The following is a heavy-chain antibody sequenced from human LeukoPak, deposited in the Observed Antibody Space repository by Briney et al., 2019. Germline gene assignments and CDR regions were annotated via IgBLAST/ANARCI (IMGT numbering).Heavy chain of an antibody. CDR1: GYTFTDYY. CDR2: INVNRGGT. Sequence: ASLKVSCKASGYTFTDYYMHWVRQAPGQGLEWMGWINVNRGGTNYAQRFQGRVTMTRDTSITTAYMELSRLKSDDTAVYYCARRYCSSTSCYYLDYWGQGTLVTVSS. D-gene: IGHD2-2*01. CDR3: ARRYCSSTSCYYLDY. V-gene: IGHV1-2*02. J-gene: IGHJ4*02.